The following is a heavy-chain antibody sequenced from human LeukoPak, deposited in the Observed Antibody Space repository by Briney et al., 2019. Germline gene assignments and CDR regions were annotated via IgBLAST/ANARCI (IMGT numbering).Heavy chain of an antibody. CDR2: ISAYNGNT. V-gene: IGHV1-18*01. CDR3: ARTYYYDSSGSHFQH. Sequence: ASVKVSCKASGYTFTSYGISWVRQAPGQGLEWMGWISAYNGNTNYAQKLQGRVTMTTDTSTSIAYMELRSLRSDDTAVYYCARTYYYDSSGSHFQHWGQGTLVTVSS. J-gene: IGHJ1*01. CDR1: GYTFTSYG. D-gene: IGHD3-22*01.